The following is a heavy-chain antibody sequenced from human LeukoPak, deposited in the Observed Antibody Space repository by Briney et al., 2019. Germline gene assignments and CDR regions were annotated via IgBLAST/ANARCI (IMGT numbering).Heavy chain of an antibody. Sequence: GGSLRLSCAASGFTVSSNYMSWVRQAPGKGLEWVSVIYSGGSTYYADSVKGRFTISRDNAKNSLYLQMNSLRAEDTAVYYCAELGITMIGGVWGKGTTVTVSS. CDR2: IYSGGST. V-gene: IGHV3-53*01. J-gene: IGHJ6*04. CDR3: AELGITMIGGV. D-gene: IGHD3-10*02. CDR1: GFTVSSNY.